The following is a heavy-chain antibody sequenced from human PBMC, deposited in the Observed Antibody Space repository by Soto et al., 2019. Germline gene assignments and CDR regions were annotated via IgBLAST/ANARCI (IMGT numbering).Heavy chain of an antibody. CDR3: ARFNFWSGYIYYYGMDV. Sequence: ASVKVSCKASGYTFTSYAMHWVRQAPGQRLEWMGWINAGNGNTKYSQKFQGRVTITRDTSASTAYMELSSLRSEDTAVYYCARFNFWSGYIYYYGMDVWGQGTKVTVYS. J-gene: IGHJ6*02. CDR1: GYTFTSYA. D-gene: IGHD3-3*01. V-gene: IGHV1-3*01. CDR2: INAGNGNT.